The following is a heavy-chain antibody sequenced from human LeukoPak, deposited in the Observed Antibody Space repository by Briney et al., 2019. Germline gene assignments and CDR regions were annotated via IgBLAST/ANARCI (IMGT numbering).Heavy chain of an antibody. CDR3: ARDSGFGEFNNY. J-gene: IGHJ4*02. CDR1: GFTVSRNH. CDR2: IYSGGST. Sequence: GGSLRLPCAAPGFTVSRNHRSWVRQAPGKGLERVSVIYSGGSTYYADSVKGRFTISRDNSKNTLYLQMNTLRAEDTAVYYCARDSGFGEFNNYWGQGTLVTVSS. V-gene: IGHV3-66*01. D-gene: IGHD3-10*01.